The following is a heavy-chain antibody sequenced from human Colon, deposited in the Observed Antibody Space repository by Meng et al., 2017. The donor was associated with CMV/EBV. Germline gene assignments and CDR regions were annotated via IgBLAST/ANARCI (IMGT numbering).Heavy chain of an antibody. CDR1: GSTLATYY. D-gene: IGHD2-15*01. Sequence: SCNASGSTLATYYMHWVRQAPGQGLEWMGMIDPGGSSTTYAQKFQGRVTMTKDMSASTVYLEVASLTSDDTAVYYCARDPGLGWSDYWGQGTLVTVSS. CDR2: IDPGGSST. V-gene: IGHV1-46*01. J-gene: IGHJ4*02. CDR3: ARDPGLGWSDY.